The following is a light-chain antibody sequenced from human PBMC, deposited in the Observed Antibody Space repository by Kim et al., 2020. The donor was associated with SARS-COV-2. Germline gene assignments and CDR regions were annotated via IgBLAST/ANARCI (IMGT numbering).Light chain of an antibody. CDR3: QQRGN. J-gene: IGKJ5*01. CDR1: QSVGTY. Sequence: AILSLSPGERATLSCRASQSVGTYLAWYQQKPGQAPRLLIYDASKRATGIPARFRGSGSGTDFTLTIGTLEPEDSAVYYCQQRGNFGQGTRLEIK. V-gene: IGKV3-11*01. CDR2: DAS.